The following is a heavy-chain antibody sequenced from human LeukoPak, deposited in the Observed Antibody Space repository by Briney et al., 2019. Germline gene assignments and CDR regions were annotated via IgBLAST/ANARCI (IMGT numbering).Heavy chain of an antibody. J-gene: IGHJ4*02. D-gene: IGHD3-16*02. V-gene: IGHV3-23*01. Sequence: GGSLRLSCAASGFTVSSNYMSWVRQAPGKGLEWVSVISGSGGSTYYADSVKGRFTISRDNSKNTLYLQMNSLRAEDTAVYYCAKVGWGSYRSLDYYFDYWGQGTLVTVSS. CDR2: ISGSGGST. CDR1: GFTVSSNY. CDR3: AKVGWGSYRSLDYYFDY.